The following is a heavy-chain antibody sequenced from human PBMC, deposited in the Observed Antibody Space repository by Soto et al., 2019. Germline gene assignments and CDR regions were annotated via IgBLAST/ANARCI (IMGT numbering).Heavy chain of an antibody. V-gene: IGHV3-23*01. Sequence: GGSLRLSCAASGFTFSSYAMSWVRQAPGKGLEWVSAISGSGGSTYYADSVKGRFTISRDNSKNTLYLQMNSLRAEDTAVYYCAKDLPPIEYFDWLLYPDYYYYYGMDVWGQGTTVTVSS. J-gene: IGHJ6*02. CDR1: GFTFSSYA. CDR3: AKDLPPIEYFDWLLYPDYYYYYGMDV. D-gene: IGHD3-9*01. CDR2: ISGSGGST.